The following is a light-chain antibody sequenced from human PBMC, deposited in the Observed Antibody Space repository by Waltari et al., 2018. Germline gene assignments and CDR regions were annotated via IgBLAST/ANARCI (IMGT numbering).Light chain of an antibody. CDR1: QSLVHSDGNTY. V-gene: IGKV2-30*02. CDR2: KVS. CDR3: LQTTHSPRT. Sequence: DVVMTQSPLSLPVSLGQPASISCRSSQSLVHSDGNTYLNWFQQRPGQSPRRLMYKVSRRDAGVPDRFSGGGSGTDFTLKITRVEAEDVGVYYCLQTTHSPRTFGQGTKVEI. J-gene: IGKJ1*01.